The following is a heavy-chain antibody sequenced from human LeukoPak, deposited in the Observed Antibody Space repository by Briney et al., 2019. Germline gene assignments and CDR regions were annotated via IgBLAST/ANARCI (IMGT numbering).Heavy chain of an antibody. D-gene: IGHD2/OR15-2a*01. CDR2: ISAYNGNT. V-gene: IGHV1-18*01. CDR1: GYTFTSYG. J-gene: IGHJ4*02. Sequence: ASVKVSCKASGYTFTSYGISWVRQAPGQGLEWMGWISAYNGNTNYAQKLQGRVTMTTDTSTSTAYMELRSLRSDDTAVYYCARRTHTLSYGPGRYYFDYWGQGTLVTVSS. CDR3: ARRTHTLSYGPGRYYFDY.